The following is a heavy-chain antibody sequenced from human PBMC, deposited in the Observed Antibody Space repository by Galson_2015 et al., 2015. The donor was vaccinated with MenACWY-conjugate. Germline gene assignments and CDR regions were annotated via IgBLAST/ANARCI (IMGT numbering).Heavy chain of an antibody. Sequence: SLRLSCAASGFRFSSYTFYWVRQSPGKGLEWVAVVSYDASSRYYRDSVQGRFTISRDNSKNTVSLEMSSLGPEDSAVYYCVRADGWLRSAFDLWGRGTMVTVSS. J-gene: IGHJ3*01. D-gene: IGHD5-12*01. CDR1: GFRFSSYT. CDR2: VSYDASSR. V-gene: IGHV3-30*10. CDR3: VRADGWLRSAFDL.